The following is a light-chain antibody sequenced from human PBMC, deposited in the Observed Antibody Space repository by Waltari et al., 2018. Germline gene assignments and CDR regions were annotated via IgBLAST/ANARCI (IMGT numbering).Light chain of an antibody. V-gene: IGKV3-20*01. CDR1: QTITGSW. CDR2: GAS. Sequence: EIVLTQSPGTLSVSPGERVTVSCRASQTITGSWLTWYHQKPGQAPRLLIYGASNRAHGIQDRLSGSGAGTEFTLTISRLEPEESAVYYCQQYDGSVVTFGGGTKVEIK. CDR3: QQYDGSVVT. J-gene: IGKJ4*01.